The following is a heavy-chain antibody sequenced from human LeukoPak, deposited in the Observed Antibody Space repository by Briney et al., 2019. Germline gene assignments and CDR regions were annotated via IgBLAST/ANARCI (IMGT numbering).Heavy chain of an antibody. V-gene: IGHV4-30-2*01. CDR1: GGSISSGGYS. D-gene: IGHD6-13*01. CDR2: IYHSGST. CDR3: ARGPRRIAAAGYYGMDV. Sequence: SQTLSLTCAVSGGSISSGGYSWSWIRQPPGTGLEWIGYIYHSGSTCYNPSLKSRVTISVDRSKNQFSLKLSSVTAADTAVYYCARGPRRIAAAGYYGMDVWGQGTTVTVSS. J-gene: IGHJ6*02.